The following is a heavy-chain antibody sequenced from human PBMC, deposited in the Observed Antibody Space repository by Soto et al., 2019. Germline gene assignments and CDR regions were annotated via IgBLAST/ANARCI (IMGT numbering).Heavy chain of an antibody. D-gene: IGHD5-18*01. CDR1: GFSVSTDGVG. V-gene: IGHV2-5*02. J-gene: IGHJ5*02. CDR2: IYWDDDK. CDR3: AHTRKYSYDNWFDP. Sequence: SGPTLVNPTQTLTLTCTVSGFSVSTDGVGVGWIRQPPGKALEWLGLIYWDDDKRYSPSLKSRLTITKDTSKNQVVLTMTNMDPVDTATYYCAHTRKYSYDNWFDPWGQGTLVTVSS.